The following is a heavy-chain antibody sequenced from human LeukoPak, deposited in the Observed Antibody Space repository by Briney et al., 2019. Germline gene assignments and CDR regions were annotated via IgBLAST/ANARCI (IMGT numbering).Heavy chain of an antibody. V-gene: IGHV3-48*03. J-gene: IGHJ4*02. CDR1: GFTFSSYE. Sequence: QSGGSLRLSCVASGFTFSSYEMNWVRQAPGRGLEWVSYISTSGSTMYYADSVKGRFTISRDNAKKSVYLQVNSLRAEDTAVYYCARDGAIYYFDYWGQGTLVTVSS. CDR2: ISTSGSTM. CDR3: ARDGAIYYFDY. D-gene: IGHD1-26*01.